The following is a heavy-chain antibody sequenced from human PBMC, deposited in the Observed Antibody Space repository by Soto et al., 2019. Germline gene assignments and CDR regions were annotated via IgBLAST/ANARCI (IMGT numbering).Heavy chain of an antibody. Sequence: PGGSLRLSCAASGFTFSSYAMHWVRQAPGKGLEWVAVISYDGSNKYYADSVKGRFTISRDNSKNTLYLQMNSLRAEDTAVYYCARHPTFNWNYRYYFDYWGQGTLVTVSS. CDR1: GFTFSSYA. J-gene: IGHJ4*02. CDR3: ARHPTFNWNYRYYFDY. CDR2: ISYDGSNK. D-gene: IGHD1-7*01. V-gene: IGHV3-30-3*01.